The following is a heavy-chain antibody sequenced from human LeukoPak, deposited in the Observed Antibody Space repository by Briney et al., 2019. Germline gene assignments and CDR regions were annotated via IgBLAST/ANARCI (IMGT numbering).Heavy chain of an antibody. CDR3: ARGKDDYGDYVRWFDP. V-gene: IGHV3-21*01. Sequence: PGGSLRLSCAASGFTFSSYSMNWVRQAPGKGLEWVSSISSSSSYIYYAESVKGRFTISRDNAKNSLYLQMNSLRAEDTAVYYCARGKDDYGDYVRWFDPWGQGTLVTVSS. CDR1: GFTFSSYS. D-gene: IGHD4-17*01. J-gene: IGHJ5*02. CDR2: ISSSSSYI.